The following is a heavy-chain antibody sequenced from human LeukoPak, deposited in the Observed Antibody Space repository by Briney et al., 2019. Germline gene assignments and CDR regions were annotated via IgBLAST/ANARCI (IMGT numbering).Heavy chain of an antibody. D-gene: IGHD6-13*01. CDR2: ISYDGSNK. Sequence: GGSLRLSCAASGLTLSSYGMNWVRQAPGKGLEWVAVISYDGSNKHYADSVKGRFTISRDNSKNTLYLQMNSLRAEDTAVYYCASALPRWSRWYLLLPGRGTLPTVSS. J-gene: IGHJ2*01. CDR1: GLTLSSYG. V-gene: IGHV3-30-3*01. CDR3: ASALPRWSRWYLLL.